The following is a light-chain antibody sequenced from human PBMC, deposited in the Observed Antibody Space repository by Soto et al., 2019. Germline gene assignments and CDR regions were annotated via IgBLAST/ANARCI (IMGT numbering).Light chain of an antibody. CDR2: GAS. CDR3: QQYNNLPRT. Sequence: ETVMTQYPATLSVSPGEGATLSCRASQSVSSNLVWYQHKPGQAPRLLIYGASTRATDIPARFSGSGSGTEFTLTISSLQSEDYAVYYCQQYNNLPRTFGGGTKVEIK. J-gene: IGKJ4*01. CDR1: QSVSSN. V-gene: IGKV3-15*01.